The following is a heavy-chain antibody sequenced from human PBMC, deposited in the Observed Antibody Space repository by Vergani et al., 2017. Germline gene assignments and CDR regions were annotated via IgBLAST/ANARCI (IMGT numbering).Heavy chain of an antibody. CDR1: GFTFSSYD. CDR3: ARSLERTYFDY. J-gene: IGHJ4*02. V-gene: IGHV3-13*01. D-gene: IGHD1-1*01. Sequence: VQLVESGGGLVKPGGSLRLSCAASGFTFSSYDMHWVRQATGKGLEWGSAIGTAGDTYYPGSVKGRFTISRENAKNSLYLQMNSLRAGDTAVYYCARSLERTYFDYWGQGTLVTVSS. CDR2: IGTAGDT.